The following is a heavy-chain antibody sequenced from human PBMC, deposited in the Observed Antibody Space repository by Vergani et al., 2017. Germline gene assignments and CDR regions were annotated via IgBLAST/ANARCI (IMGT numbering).Heavy chain of an antibody. D-gene: IGHD3-16*01. V-gene: IGHV3-30*02. CDR2: IQFDGSTQ. Sequence: QVQLVESGGGVVQRGGSLRLSCATSGFTLSNYDMQWIRQGPGKGLEFVAFIQFDGSTQYYADSIKGRFTLSREFSKNTLYLQMNSLRTDDTATYYCAKHFRGWGIDYWGKGTQVIVSS. J-gene: IGHJ4*02. CDR1: GFTLSNYD. CDR3: AKHFRGWGIDY.